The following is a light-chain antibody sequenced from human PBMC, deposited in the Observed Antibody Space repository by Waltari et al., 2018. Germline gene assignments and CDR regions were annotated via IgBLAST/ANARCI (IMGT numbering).Light chain of an antibody. Sequence: QSXLXQPRSVSGXXGQAVTISCTGTIGXIXAXXXISWYQHHXGKAPKLVIFDVSKRPSGVPDRFSGSKSGNTASLXISGLXTXDEADYYCCSYVGSXXVFXIGTKVTVL. J-gene: IGLJ1*01. CDR1: IGXIXAXXX. V-gene: IGLV2-11*01. CDR3: CSYVGSXXV. CDR2: DVS.